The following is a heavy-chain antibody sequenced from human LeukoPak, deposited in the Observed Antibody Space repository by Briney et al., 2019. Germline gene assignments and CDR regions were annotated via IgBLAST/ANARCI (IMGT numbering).Heavy chain of an antibody. CDR2: ISYDGSNK. CDR3: AKDSGLGGFDY. V-gene: IGHV3-30*18. Sequence: GRSLRLSCAASGFTFSSYGMHWVRQAPGKGLEWVAVISYDGSNKYYADSVKGRFTISRDNSKNTLYLQMNSLRAEDMAVYYCAKDSGLGGFDYWGQGTLVTVSS. J-gene: IGHJ4*02. CDR1: GFTFSSYG. D-gene: IGHD3-10*01.